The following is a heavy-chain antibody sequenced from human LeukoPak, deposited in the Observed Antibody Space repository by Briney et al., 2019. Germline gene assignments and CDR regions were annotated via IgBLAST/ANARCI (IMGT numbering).Heavy chain of an antibody. CDR2: INHSGST. J-gene: IGHJ4*02. V-gene: IGHV4-34*01. D-gene: IGHD3-22*01. CDR1: GGSFSGYY. CDR3: ARAQYYDSSGYYGY. Sequence: RSSETLSLTCAVYGGSFSGYYWSWIRQPPGKGLEWIGEINHSGSTNYNPSLKSRVTISVDTSKNQFSLKLSSVTAADTAVYYCARAQYYDSSGYYGYWGQGTLVTVSS.